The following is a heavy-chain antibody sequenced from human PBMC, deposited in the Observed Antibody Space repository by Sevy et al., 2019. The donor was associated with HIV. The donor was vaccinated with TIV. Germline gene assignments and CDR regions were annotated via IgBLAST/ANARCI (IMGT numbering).Heavy chain of an antibody. CDR1: GFTFSNYA. V-gene: IGHV3-23*01. J-gene: IGHJ4*02. Sequence: GGSLRLSCAASGFTFSNYAMNWVRQAPGKGLEWVSGISGSGGSGIKTNYADSVKGRFTISRDDSKHSLFLQLNSLRAEDTAIYYCAREYDSSGYFDYWGQGTLVTVSS. CDR3: AREYDSSGYFDY. D-gene: IGHD3-22*01. CDR2: ISGSGGSGIKT.